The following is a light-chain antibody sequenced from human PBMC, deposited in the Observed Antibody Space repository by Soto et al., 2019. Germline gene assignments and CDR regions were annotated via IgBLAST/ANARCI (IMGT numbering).Light chain of an antibody. CDR2: EVT. CDR1: SSDNGGYNY. V-gene: IGLV2-14*01. CDR3: SSFTSSLTLVK. Sequence: QSALTQPASVSGSPGQSITISCSGTSSDNGGYNYVSWYQQRPGRAPKLIIYEVTNRPSGVSNRFSGSKSGNTASLTISGLQAEDEAAYYCSSFTSSLTLVKFGGGTKLTVL. J-gene: IGLJ2*01.